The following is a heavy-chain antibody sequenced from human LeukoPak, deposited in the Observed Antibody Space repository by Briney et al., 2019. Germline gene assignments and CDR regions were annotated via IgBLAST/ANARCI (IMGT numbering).Heavy chain of an antibody. CDR1: GFTFGSYA. J-gene: IGHJ4*02. Sequence: GGSLRLSCAASGFTFGSYAMSWVRQAPGGKGLEWVSAISGTGASTYYADSVKGRFTISRDNSKSTLCLQMNSLRAEDTAVYYCASGFWSGYSSYWGQGTLVTVSS. CDR3: ASGFWSGYSSY. V-gene: IGHV3-23*01. D-gene: IGHD3-3*01. CDR2: ISGTGAST.